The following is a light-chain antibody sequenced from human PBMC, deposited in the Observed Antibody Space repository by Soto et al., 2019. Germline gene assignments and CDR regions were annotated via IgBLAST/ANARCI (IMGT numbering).Light chain of an antibody. V-gene: IGLV4-69*01. J-gene: IGLJ3*02. CDR1: SGHSSYA. Sequence: QPVLTQSPSASASPGASVNLTCTLSSGHSSYAIAWHQQQPEKGPRYLMKLNSDGSHSKGDGIPDRFSGSSSGAERYLTISSLQSEDEADYYCQTWGTATVFGGGTQLTVL. CDR3: QTWGTATV. CDR2: LNSDGSH.